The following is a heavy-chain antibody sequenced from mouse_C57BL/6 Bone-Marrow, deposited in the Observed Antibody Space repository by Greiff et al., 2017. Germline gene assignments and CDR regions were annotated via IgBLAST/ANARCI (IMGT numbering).Heavy chain of an antibody. V-gene: IGHV1-87*01. CDR2: GQGLEWIG. Sequence: QVQLKESGPELARPWASVKISCQAFYTFSRRVHFAIRDTNYWMQRVKQRPGQGLEWIGAIYPGNGDTCYNQKFKGTATLTADKSSRTAYMQLSSLTSEDSAVYYCAWVYYCVSSPAWFAYWGQGTLVTVSA. J-gene: IGHJ3*01. CDR3: SEDSAVYYCAWVYYCVSSPAWFAY. CDR1: YTFSRRVH. D-gene: IGHD1-1*01.